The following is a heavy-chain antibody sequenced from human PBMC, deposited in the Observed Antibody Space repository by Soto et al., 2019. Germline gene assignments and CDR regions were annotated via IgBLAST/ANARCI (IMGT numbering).Heavy chain of an antibody. V-gene: IGHV3-48*02. J-gene: IGHJ6*02. D-gene: IGHD5-12*01. Sequence: GGSLRLSCAASGFTFSSYSMNWVRQAPGKGLEWVSYISSSSSTIYYADSVKGRFTISRDNAKNSLYLQMNSLRDEDTAVYYCAREKKDIVANPYGMDVWGQGTTVTVSS. CDR1: GFTFSSYS. CDR2: ISSSSSTI. CDR3: AREKKDIVANPYGMDV.